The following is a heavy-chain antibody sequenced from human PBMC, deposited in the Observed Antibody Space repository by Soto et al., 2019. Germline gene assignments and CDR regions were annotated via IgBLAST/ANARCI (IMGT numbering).Heavy chain of an antibody. CDR1: GFTLSDHF. Sequence: GGSLRLSCAASGFTLSDHFMEWVRQAPGKGLEWVANIKKDGSEQYYVDSVKGRFTVSRDNAKNSVDLQMNSLRPEDTAVYYCASGNYYNGMDVWGQGTTVTVSS. CDR2: IKKDGSEQ. D-gene: IGHD3-10*01. V-gene: IGHV3-7*01. CDR3: ASGNYYNGMDV. J-gene: IGHJ6*02.